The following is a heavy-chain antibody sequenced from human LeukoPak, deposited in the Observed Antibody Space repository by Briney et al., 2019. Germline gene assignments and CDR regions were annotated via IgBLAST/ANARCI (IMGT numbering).Heavy chain of an antibody. CDR1: GFTVSSNS. V-gene: IGHV3-53*01. CDR3: ARGVKVRGVIMGAFDI. D-gene: IGHD3-10*01. CDR2: IYSGGST. Sequence: TGGSLRLSCAASGFTVSSNSMSWVRQAPGKGLEWVSVIYSGGSTYYADSVKGRFTISRDNSKNTLYLQMNSLRAEDTAVYYCARGVKVRGVIMGAFDIWGQGTMVTVSS. J-gene: IGHJ3*02.